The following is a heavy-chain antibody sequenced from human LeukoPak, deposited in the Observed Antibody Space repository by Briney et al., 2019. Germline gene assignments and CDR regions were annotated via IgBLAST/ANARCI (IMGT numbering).Heavy chain of an antibody. CDR3: ARAASTYSSRLDY. Sequence: GGSLRLSCAASGFTFSSYAMDWVRQAPGKGLEWVAVISYDGSNKYYADSVKGRFTISRDNSKNTLYLQMNSLRAEDTAVYYCARAASTYSSRLDYWGQGTLVTVSS. D-gene: IGHD6-13*01. V-gene: IGHV3-30-3*01. J-gene: IGHJ4*02. CDR2: ISYDGSNK. CDR1: GFTFSSYA.